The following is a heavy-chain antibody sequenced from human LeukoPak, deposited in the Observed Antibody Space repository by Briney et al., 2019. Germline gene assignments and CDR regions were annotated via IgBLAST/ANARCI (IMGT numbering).Heavy chain of an antibody. V-gene: IGHV4-61*03. D-gene: IGHD4/OR15-4a*01. CDR1: GGSISSGDYY. J-gene: IGHJ4*02. CDR3: ASVLYGANGFDY. CDR2: FHYSGIT. Sequence: SETLSLTCTVSGGSISSGDYYWSWIRQPPGKGVEYIGYFHYSGITNYNPSLKSRVTVSVDTSKNHISLKLSSVTAADTAVYYCASVLYGANGFDYWGQGILVTVSA.